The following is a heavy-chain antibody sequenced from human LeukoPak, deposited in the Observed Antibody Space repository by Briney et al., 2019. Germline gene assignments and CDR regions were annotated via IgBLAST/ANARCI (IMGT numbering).Heavy chain of an antibody. V-gene: IGHV3-53*01. Sequence: GGSLRLSCAASGFTVSSNYMTWVRQAPGKGLEWVSVIYSGGSTYYADSVKGRFTISRDNSKNALYLQMNSLRAEDTAMYYCARDFPGIAVAGTRPLDYWGQGTLVTVSS. CDR2: IYSGGST. D-gene: IGHD6-19*01. CDR1: GFTVSSNY. CDR3: ARDFPGIAVAGTRPLDY. J-gene: IGHJ4*02.